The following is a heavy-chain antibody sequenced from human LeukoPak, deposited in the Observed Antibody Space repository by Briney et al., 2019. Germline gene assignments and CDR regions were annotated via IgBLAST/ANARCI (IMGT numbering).Heavy chain of an antibody. CDR2: ISGSGGST. CDR1: GFIFSSYA. V-gene: IGHV3-23*01. CDR3: VRLRRNSDTSGFYYYYDF. Sequence: GGSLRLSCAASGFIFSSYAMSWVRQAPGKGLEWVSTISGSGGSTYYADSVKGRFTISRDDARDSLYLQMNRLRAEDTAVYYCVRLRRNSDTSGFYYYYDFWGQGTLVTVSS. J-gene: IGHJ1*01. D-gene: IGHD3-22*01.